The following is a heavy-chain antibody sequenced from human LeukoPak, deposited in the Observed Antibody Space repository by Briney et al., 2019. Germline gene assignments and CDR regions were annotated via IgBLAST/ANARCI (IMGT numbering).Heavy chain of an antibody. D-gene: IGHD3-22*01. J-gene: IGHJ3*02. V-gene: IGHV3-23*01. CDR2: ISIDGSHT. CDR1: GFTFSGYA. CDR3: AKSYDTSGRRAFDI. Sequence: PGGSLRLSCAASGFTFSGYAMSWVRQAPGKGLEGVSAISIDGSHTYYADSVKGRFTISRDNSKNTLYLQMNSLRAEETAVYYCAKSYDTSGRRAFDIWGQGTMVTVSS.